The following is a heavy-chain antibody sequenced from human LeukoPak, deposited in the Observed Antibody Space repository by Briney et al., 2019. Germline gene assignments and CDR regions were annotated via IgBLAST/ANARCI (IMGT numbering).Heavy chain of an antibody. CDR2: INAGNGNT. J-gene: IGHJ6*02. D-gene: IGHD3-10*01. Sequence: ASVKVSCKASGYTFTSYAMHWVRQAPGQRLEWMGWINAGNGNTKYSQKFQGRVTITRDTSASTAYMELSSLRSEDTAVYYCARVLDYHGSGSYNYGMDVWGQGTTVTVSS. CDR3: ARVLDYHGSGSYNYGMDV. V-gene: IGHV1-3*01. CDR1: GYTFTSYA.